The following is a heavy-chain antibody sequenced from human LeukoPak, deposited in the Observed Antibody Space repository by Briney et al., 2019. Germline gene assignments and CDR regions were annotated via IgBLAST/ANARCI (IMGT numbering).Heavy chain of an antibody. CDR1: GYTFTSYG. D-gene: IGHD2-15*01. J-gene: IGHJ4*02. V-gene: IGHV1-18*01. CDR2: ISAYNGNT. Sequence: ASVKVSCKASGYTFTSYGISWVRQAPGQGLEWMGWISAYNGNTNYAQKPQGRVTMTTDTSTSTAYMELRSLRSDDTAVYYCARVSRYCSGGSCYSQYYGYWGQGTLVTVSS. CDR3: ARVSRYCSGGSCYSQYYGY.